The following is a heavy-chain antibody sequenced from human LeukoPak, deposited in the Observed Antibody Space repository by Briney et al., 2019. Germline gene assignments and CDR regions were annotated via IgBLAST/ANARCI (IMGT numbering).Heavy chain of an antibody. D-gene: IGHD3-10*01. CDR1: GFTFSSYS. CDR3: ASVMVRGVVDY. CDR2: ISSSSSYI. V-gene: IGHV3-21*01. J-gene: IGHJ4*02. Sequence: GGSLRLSCAASGFTFSSYSMNWVRQAPGKGLEWVSSISSSSSYIYYADSVKGRFTIPRGNAKNSLYLQMNSLRAEDTAVYYCASVMVRGVVDYWGQGTLVTVSS.